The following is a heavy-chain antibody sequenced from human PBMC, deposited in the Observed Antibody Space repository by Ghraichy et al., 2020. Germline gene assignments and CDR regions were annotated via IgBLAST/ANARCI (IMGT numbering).Heavy chain of an antibody. J-gene: IGHJ5*02. CDR1: GFTFSSYA. D-gene: IGHD2-2*02. Sequence: GESLNISCAASGFTFSSYAMSWVRQAPGKGLEWVSAISGSGGSTYYADSVKGRFTISRDNSKNTLYLQMNSLRAEDTAVYYCAKLLGYCSSTSCYTLDPWGQGTLVTVSS. CDR2: ISGSGGST. CDR3: AKLLGYCSSTSCYTLDP. V-gene: IGHV3-23*01.